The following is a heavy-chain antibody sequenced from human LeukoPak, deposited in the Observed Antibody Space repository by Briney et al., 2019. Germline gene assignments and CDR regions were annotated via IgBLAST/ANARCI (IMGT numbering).Heavy chain of an antibody. D-gene: IGHD2-15*01. CDR1: GFTFSSYG. Sequence: GGSLRLSCAASGFTFSSYGMHWVRQAPGKGLEWVAVISYDGSNKYYADSVKGRFTISRDNSKNTLYLQMNSLRAEDTAVYYCASTGSGGILDAFDIWGQGTMVTVSS. V-gene: IGHV3-30*03. J-gene: IGHJ3*02. CDR3: ASTGSGGILDAFDI. CDR2: ISYDGSNK.